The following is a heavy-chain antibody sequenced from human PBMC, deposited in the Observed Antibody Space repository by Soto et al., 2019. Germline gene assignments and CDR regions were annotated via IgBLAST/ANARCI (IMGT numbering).Heavy chain of an antibody. D-gene: IGHD2-21*02. CDR1: GGSISSGGYY. J-gene: IGHJ4*02. CDR3: ARASCVGDCYFTFAVKYYFDY. CDR2: IYYSGST. Sequence: QVQLQESGPGLVKPSQTLSLTCTVSGGSISSGGYYWSWIRQHPWKGLEWIGYIYYSGSTYYNPSPVSPVTLSVDTSKNQFYLKLSCVTAADTAVYYCARASCVGDCYFTFAVKYYFDYWGPGTLVTVSS. V-gene: IGHV4-31*01.